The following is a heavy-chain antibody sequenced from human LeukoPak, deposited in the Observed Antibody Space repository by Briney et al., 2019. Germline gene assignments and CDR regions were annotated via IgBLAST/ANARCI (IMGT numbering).Heavy chain of an antibody. CDR2: ISSSSSTI. Sequence: GGSLRLSCAASGFPFSSYSMNWVRQAPGKGLEWVSYISSSSSTIYYADSVKGRFTISRDNAKNSLYLQMNSLRAEDTAVYYCARGPSYCSSTSCPHDYWGQGTLVTVSS. CDR3: ARGPSYCSSTSCPHDY. CDR1: GFPFSSYS. D-gene: IGHD2-2*01. V-gene: IGHV3-48*01. J-gene: IGHJ4*02.